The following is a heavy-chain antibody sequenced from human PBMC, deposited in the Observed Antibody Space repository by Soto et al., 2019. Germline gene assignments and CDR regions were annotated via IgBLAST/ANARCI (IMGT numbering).Heavy chain of an antibody. CDR2: IMPGSSHI. CDR1: GFTFSIYS. J-gene: IGHJ6*02. D-gene: IGHD3-10*01. CDR3: AKSANEGFGELLHYYYYGMDV. Sequence: GGSLRLSCAASGFTFSIYSMNWVRQAPGKGLEWVSYIMPGSSHIFYADSVKGRFTISRDNSKNTLYLQMNSLRAEDTAVYYCAKSANEGFGELLHYYYYGMDVWGQGTTVTVSS. V-gene: IGHV3-48*01.